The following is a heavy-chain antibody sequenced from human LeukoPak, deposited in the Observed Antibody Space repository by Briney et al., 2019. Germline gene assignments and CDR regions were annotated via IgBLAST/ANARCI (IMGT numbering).Heavy chain of an antibody. Sequence: GGSLRLSCAASGFSVSPRYINWVRQAPGKGLEWVSVIYSDGSTKCADSVKARFTISRDNSRNTVYLQMKTLRVEDTAVYYYARGTIANWGQGTLVTVSS. J-gene: IGHJ4*02. CDR2: IYSDGST. CDR3: ARGTIAN. D-gene: IGHD4/OR15-4a*01. CDR1: GFSVSPRY. V-gene: IGHV3-53*01.